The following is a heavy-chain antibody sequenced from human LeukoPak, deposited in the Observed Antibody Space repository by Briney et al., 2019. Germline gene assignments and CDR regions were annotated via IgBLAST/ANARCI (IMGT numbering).Heavy chain of an antibody. Sequence: GASVKVSCKTSGYEFIDYYIHWVRQAPGQGPEWMGVIYPSVDTTSSAQKFQGRLTMTRDTSTSTVFMELMSLTSEDTAVYYCEREYLGGFHDYWGQGTLVTVTS. V-gene: IGHV1-46*01. J-gene: IGHJ4*02. CDR2: IYPSVDTT. CDR3: EREYLGGFHDY. CDR1: GYEFIDYY. D-gene: IGHD3-16*01.